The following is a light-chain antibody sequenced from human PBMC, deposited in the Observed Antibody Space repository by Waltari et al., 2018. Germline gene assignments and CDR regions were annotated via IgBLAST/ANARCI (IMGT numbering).Light chain of an antibody. CDR1: QSVRNN. CDR3: HQYNNWPPWT. CDR2: GAS. J-gene: IGKJ1*01. Sequence: EIVMTQSPATLSVSPGERATLSCRASQSVRNNLVWYQQKPGQAPRLLLYGASTRVTGIPARFICSGSGTEFTLTISSLQSEDFAVYYCHQYNNWPPWTFGQGTKVEIK. V-gene: IGKV3-15*01.